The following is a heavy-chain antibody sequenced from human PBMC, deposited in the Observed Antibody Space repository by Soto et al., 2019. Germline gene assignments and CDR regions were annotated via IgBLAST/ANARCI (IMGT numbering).Heavy chain of an antibody. CDR1: GGSFSGYY. V-gene: IGHV4-34*01. J-gene: IGHJ4*02. Sequence: QVQLQQWGAGLLKPSETLSLTCAVYGGSFSGYYWSWIRQPPGKGLEWIGEINHSGSTNYNPSLKSRVTISVDTSKNQFSLKLSSVTAADTAVYYCASGSRCSSWYFGYFDYWGQGTLVTVSS. CDR3: ASGSRCSSWYFGYFDY. D-gene: IGHD6-13*01. CDR2: INHSGST.